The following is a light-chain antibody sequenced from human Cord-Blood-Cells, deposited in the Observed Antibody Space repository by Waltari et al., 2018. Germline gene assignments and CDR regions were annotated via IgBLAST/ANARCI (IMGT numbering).Light chain of an antibody. J-gene: IGKJ1*01. Sequence: EIVLTQSPGTLSLSPAERATLSCRASQSVSSSYLAWYQQKPGQAPRLLIYGASSRATGIPDRFSGSGSGTDFTLTISRLEPEDFAVYYCQQYGSSLWTFGQGTKVEIK. CDR1: QSVSSSY. CDR3: QQYGSSLWT. V-gene: IGKV3-20*01. CDR2: GAS.